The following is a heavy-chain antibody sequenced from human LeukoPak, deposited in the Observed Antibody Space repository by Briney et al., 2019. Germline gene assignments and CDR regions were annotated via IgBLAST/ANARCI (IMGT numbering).Heavy chain of an antibody. J-gene: IGHJ4*02. CDR2: IKPDGNEK. CDR1: GLTFTDFW. V-gene: IGHV3-7*01. D-gene: IGHD2-2*01. Sequence: PGGSLRLSCAASGLTFTDFWMNWVRLAPGRGLEWLANIKPDGNEKYYVDSVKGRFATSRDNAKNEVYLEMNSLRAEDTGVYYCSGRDSSRSPRAYWGQGTLVRVSS. CDR3: SGRDSSRSPRAY.